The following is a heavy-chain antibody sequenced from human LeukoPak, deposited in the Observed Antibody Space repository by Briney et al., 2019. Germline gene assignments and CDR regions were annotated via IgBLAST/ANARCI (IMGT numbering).Heavy chain of an antibody. CDR2: ISGGGDST. J-gene: IGHJ6*02. V-gene: IGHV3-23*01. Sequence: PGGSLRLSCTASGFTFGDYAMSWVRQAPGKGLEWVSAISGGGDSTYYADSVKGRFTISRDNSKNTLYLQMNSLRAEDTALYYCAKDGYGSVDVWGQGTTVTVSS. D-gene: IGHD3-10*01. CDR3: AKDGYGSVDV. CDR1: GFTFGDYA.